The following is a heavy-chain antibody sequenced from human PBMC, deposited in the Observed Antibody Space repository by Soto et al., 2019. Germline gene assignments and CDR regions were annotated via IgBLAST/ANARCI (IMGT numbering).Heavy chain of an antibody. V-gene: IGHV1-69*08. J-gene: IGHJ3*02. CDR1: GGTFSSYI. Sequence: QVQLVQSGAEVKKPGSSVTVSCKASGGTFSSYIINWVRQAPGQGLEWMGRIIPIVAIANYAQKCQGRVTITADKSTSTAYMEMSSLRSEDTAVYYCARESGTYDSSGPDAFDIWGQGTMVTVSS. CDR3: ARESGTYDSSGPDAFDI. D-gene: IGHD3-22*01. CDR2: IIPIVAIA.